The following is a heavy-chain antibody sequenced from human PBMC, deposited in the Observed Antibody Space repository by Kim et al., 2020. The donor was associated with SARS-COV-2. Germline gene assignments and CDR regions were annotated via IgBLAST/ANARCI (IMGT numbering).Heavy chain of an antibody. D-gene: IGHD2-21*02. CDR3: ARDAPYCGGDCHFDY. CDR2: ISSSSSYT. Sequence: GGSLRLSCAASGFTFSDYYMSWIRQAPGKGLEWVSYISSSSSYTNYADSVKGRFTISRDNAKNSLYLQMNSLRAEDTAVYYCARDAPYCGGDCHFDYWGQGTLVTVSS. J-gene: IGHJ4*02. CDR1: GFTFSDYY. V-gene: IGHV3-11*06.